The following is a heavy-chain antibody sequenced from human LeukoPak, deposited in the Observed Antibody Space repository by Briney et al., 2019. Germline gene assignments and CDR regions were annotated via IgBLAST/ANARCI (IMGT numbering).Heavy chain of an antibody. CDR2: FDPEDGET. D-gene: IGHD3-10*01. CDR3: ATENTYYGSGDDAFDI. Sequence: ASVKVSCKVSGYTLTELSMHWVRQAPGKGLEWMGGFDPEDGETIYAQKFQGRVTMTEDTSTDTAYMELSSLRSEDTAVYYCATENTYYGSGDDAFDIWGQGTMVTVSS. CDR1: GYTLTELS. V-gene: IGHV1-24*01. J-gene: IGHJ3*02.